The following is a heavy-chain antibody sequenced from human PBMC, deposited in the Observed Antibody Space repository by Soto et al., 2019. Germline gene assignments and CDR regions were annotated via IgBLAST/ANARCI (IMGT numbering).Heavy chain of an antibody. J-gene: IGHJ4*02. Sequence: QVQLVESGGGLVKPGGSLTLSCVGSGFTLSDYYMSWIRQAPGKGLEWVAYIGHTGSPIFYADSVKGRFTISRDNAEDSLYLQMNSLRAEDTALYYCARGSWYYCFDWWGQGTLVTVSS. D-gene: IGHD3-3*01. CDR2: IGHTGSPI. CDR1: GFTLSDYY. CDR3: ARGSWYYCFDW. V-gene: IGHV3-11*01.